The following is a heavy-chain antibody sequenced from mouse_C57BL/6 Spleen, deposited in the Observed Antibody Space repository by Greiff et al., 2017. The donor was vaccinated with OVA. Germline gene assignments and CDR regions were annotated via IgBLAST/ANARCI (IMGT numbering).Heavy chain of an antibody. V-gene: IGHV1-52*01. CDR2: IDPSDSET. J-gene: IGHJ2*01. CDR1: GYTFTSYW. Sequence: QVQLQQPGAELVRPGSSVKLSCKASGYTFTSYWMHWVKQRPIQGLEWIGNIDPSDSETHYNQKFKDKATLTVDKSSSTAYMQLSSLTSEDSAVYYCARSLLLRAYYFDYWGQGTTLTVSS. D-gene: IGHD1-1*01. CDR3: ARSLLLRAYYFDY.